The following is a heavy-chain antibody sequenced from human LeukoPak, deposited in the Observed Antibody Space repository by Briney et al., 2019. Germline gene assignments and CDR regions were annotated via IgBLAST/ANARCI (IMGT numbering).Heavy chain of an antibody. CDR3: ARHVGYEYFDY. CDR1: GVSISSSGDY. J-gene: IGHJ4*02. V-gene: IGHV4-39*01. D-gene: IGHD5-12*01. Sequence: SETLSLTCTVSGVSISSSGDYWGWIRQPPGKGLEGIASIYYSGTTYYNPSPKSRVAISVDTSKNQFSLKLSSVTAADTAVYYCARHVGYEYFDYWGQGALVTVSS. CDR2: IYYSGTT.